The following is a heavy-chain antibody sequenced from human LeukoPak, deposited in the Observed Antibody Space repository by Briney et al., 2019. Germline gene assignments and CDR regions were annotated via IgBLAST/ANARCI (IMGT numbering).Heavy chain of an antibody. V-gene: IGHV4-59*01. CDR3: ARLSVVVGAALEYYYYYMDV. CDR2: IYYSGST. CDR1: GGSISSYY. Sequence: SETLSLTCTVSGGSISSYYWSWIRQPPGKGLEWIGYIYYSGSTNYNPSLKSRVTISVDTSKNQFSLKLSSVTAADTAVYYCARLSVVVGAALEYYYYYMDVWGQGTTVTVSS. J-gene: IGHJ6*03. D-gene: IGHD1-26*01.